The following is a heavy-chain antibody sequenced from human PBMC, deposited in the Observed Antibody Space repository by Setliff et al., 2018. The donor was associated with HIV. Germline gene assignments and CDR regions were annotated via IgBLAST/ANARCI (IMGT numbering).Heavy chain of an antibody. CDR1: GGSISSDSYY. D-gene: IGHD3-3*01. V-gene: IGHV4-61*09. Sequence: SETLSLTCTVSGGSISSDSYYWSWIRQPAGKGLEWVGHIYTSGSTYNNPSLKSRVTISVDTSMNQFSLRLTSVTAADTAAYFCARDVMEWFGSYFDRWGQGTLVTVSS. CDR2: IYTSGST. J-gene: IGHJ4*02. CDR3: ARDVMEWFGSYFDR.